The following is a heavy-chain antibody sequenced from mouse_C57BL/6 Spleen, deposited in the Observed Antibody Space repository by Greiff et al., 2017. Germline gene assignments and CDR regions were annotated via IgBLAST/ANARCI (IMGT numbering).Heavy chain of an antibody. Sequence: EVQLQQSGAELVKPGASVKLSCTASGFNFTDYYMHWVKQRPEQGLEWIGRIDPEGGETKYAPKFQGKATITADTSSNTAYLQLSSLTSEDTAVYYCARSCHRACFAGWGQGTTVTVSA. D-gene: IGHD6-1*01. J-gene: IGHJ3*01. CDR1: GFNFTDYY. CDR3: ARSCHRACFAG. CDR2: IDPEGGET. V-gene: IGHV14-2*01.